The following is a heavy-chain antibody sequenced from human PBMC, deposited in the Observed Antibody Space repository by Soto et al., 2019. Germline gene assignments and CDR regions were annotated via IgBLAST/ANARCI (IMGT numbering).Heavy chain of an antibody. J-gene: IGHJ4*02. CDR1: GYTFTCYY. V-gene: IGHV1-2*04. D-gene: IGHD1-20*01. CDR2: INPNSGGT. Sequence: ASVKVSCKASGYTFTCYYMHWVRQAPGQGLEWMGWINPNSGGTNYAQKFQGWVTMTRDTSISTAYMELSRLRSDDTAVYYCARATYNWNDDYYFEYWGQGTLVTVSS. CDR3: ARATYNWNDDYYFEY.